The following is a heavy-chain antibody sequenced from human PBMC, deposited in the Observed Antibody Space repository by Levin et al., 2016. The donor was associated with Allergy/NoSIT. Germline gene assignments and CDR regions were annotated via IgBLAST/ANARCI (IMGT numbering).Heavy chain of an antibody. D-gene: IGHD2-8*01. J-gene: IGHJ6*02. Sequence: ASVKVSCKASGYTFIPYYMHWVRQAPGQGLEWMGWINPNNGGTRSAQRFQGRVTMTRDTSVTTVYMELSRLRSDDTAVYYCARDCTNGACSGSMDVWGQGTPVTVSS. V-gene: IGHV1-2*02. CDR2: INPNNGGT. CDR1: GYTFIPYY. CDR3: ARDCTNGACSGSMDV.